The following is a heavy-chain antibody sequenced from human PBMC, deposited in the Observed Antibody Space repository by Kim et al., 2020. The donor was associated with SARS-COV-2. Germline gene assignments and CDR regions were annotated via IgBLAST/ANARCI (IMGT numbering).Heavy chain of an antibody. J-gene: IGHJ4*02. V-gene: IGHV3-23*01. CDR3: AKDLDSSGSLGYFDY. CDR1: GFTFSSYA. D-gene: IGHD3-22*01. CDR2: ISGSGGST. Sequence: GGSLRLSCAASGFTFSSYAMSWVRQAPGKGLEWVSAISGSGGSTYYADSVKGRFTISRDNSKNTLYLQMNSLRAEDTAVYYCAKDLDSSGSLGYFDYWGQGTLVTVSS.